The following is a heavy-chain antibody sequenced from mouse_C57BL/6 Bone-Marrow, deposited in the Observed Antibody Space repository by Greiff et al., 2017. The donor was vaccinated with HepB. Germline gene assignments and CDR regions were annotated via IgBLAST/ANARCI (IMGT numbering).Heavy chain of an antibody. V-gene: IGHV3-6*01. J-gene: IGHJ3*01. CDR2: ISYDGSN. Sequence: VQLQQSGPGLVKPSQSLSLTCSVTGYSITSGYYWNWIRQFPGNKLEWMGYISYDGSNNYNPSLKNRISITRDTSKNQFFLKLNSVTTEDTATYYCAREVIPALFITTVVAKAYWGQGTLVTVSA. CDR3: AREVIPALFITTVVAKAY. D-gene: IGHD1-1*01. CDR1: GYSITSGYY.